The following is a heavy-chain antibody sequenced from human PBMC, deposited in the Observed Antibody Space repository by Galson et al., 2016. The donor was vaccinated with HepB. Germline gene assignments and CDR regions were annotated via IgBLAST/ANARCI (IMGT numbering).Heavy chain of an antibody. CDR2: TRNQANSYTT. D-gene: IGHD2-15*01. V-gene: IGHV3-72*01. Sequence: SLRLSCAASGFRFSEHYMDWVRQAPGKGLEWVGRTRNQANSYTTEYAASVKGRFTIPSDDSKNSLYLQMNSLKTEDTALYYRARPSGKYPGGFCIWGQGTMVTVSS. CDR1: GFRFSEHY. J-gene: IGHJ3*02. CDR3: ARPSGKYPGGFCI.